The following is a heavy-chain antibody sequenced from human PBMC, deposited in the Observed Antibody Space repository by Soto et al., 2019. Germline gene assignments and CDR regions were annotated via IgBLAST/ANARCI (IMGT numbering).Heavy chain of an antibody. J-gene: IGHJ6*02. Sequence: GGSLRLSCAASGLTFSSYGMHWVRQAPGKGLEWVAVIWYDGSNKYYADSVKGRFTISRDNSKNTLYLQMNSLRAEDTAVYYCARPLGVITLSMDVWGQGTTVTVSS. D-gene: IGHD3-22*01. CDR2: IWYDGSNK. CDR1: GLTFSSYG. CDR3: ARPLGVITLSMDV. V-gene: IGHV3-33*01.